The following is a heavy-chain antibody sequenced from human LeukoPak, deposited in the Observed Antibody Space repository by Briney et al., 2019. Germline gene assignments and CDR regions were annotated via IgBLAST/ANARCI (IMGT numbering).Heavy chain of an antibody. D-gene: IGHD2-15*01. CDR3: AREPRSSSIVVVVAAGVDY. CDR2: IKQDGSEK. CDR1: GFTFSSYW. J-gene: IGHJ4*02. Sequence: PGGSLRLSCAASGFTFSSYWMSWVRQAPGKGLEWVANIKQDGSEKYYVDSVKGRFTISRDNAKNSLYLQMNSLRAEDTAVYYCAREPRSSSIVVVVAAGVDYWGQGTLVTVSS. V-gene: IGHV3-7*01.